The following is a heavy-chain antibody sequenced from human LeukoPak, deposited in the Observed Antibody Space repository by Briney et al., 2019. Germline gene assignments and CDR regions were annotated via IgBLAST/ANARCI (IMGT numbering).Heavy chain of an antibody. J-gene: IGHJ5*02. CDR1: GFTCNNAW. Sequence: PGGSLRLSGAASGFTCNNAWMNWVRQAPGKGLEWVGRIKSKNVGGTTDYAAPVKGRFTISRDDSKNTVYLQMNSLKIEDTAVYYCTSHAAFDPWGQGTLVTVSS. V-gene: IGHV3-15*01. CDR2: IKSKNVGGTT. CDR3: TSHAAFDP.